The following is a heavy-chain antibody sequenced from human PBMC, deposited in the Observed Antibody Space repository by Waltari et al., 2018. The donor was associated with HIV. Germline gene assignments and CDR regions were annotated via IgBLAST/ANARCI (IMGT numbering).Heavy chain of an antibody. CDR3: ARVYSSSSGRALDS. CDR2: IKQDGSEK. CDR1: GFTFSSYW. D-gene: IGHD6-19*01. J-gene: IGHJ5*01. Sequence: EVQLVESGGGLVQPGGSLRLSCAVSGFTFSSYWMSWVRKTPGKGLEWVANIKQDGSEKYDVDSVKCRCTMSRDNAKNSLYLQMNSPRAEDTAVYYCARVYSSSSGRALDSWGQGTLVTVSS. V-gene: IGHV3-7*01.